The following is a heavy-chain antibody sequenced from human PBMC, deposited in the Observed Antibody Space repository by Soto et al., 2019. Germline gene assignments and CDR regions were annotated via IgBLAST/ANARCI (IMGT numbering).Heavy chain of an antibody. CDR2: TIPVFNTA. CDR1: GGTLSDHG. J-gene: IGHJ3*02. CDR3: ERGVYGSGNYDPGPSAFEI. V-gene: IGHV1-69*06. Sequence: QVQLEQSGAEVKKPGSSVKISCKASGGTLSDHGVSWLRQAPGQGLEWVGGTIPVFNTAKYAPKFQGRVTIAADKSTNIAYMELGSLRSDDTAFYYCERGVYGSGNYDPGPSAFEIWGQGTLVIVSS. D-gene: IGHD3-10*01.